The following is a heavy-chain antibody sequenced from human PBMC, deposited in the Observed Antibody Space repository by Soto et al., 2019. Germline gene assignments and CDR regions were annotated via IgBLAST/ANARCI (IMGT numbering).Heavy chain of an antibody. CDR2: ISSSGSTI. D-gene: IGHD6-19*01. Sequence: GGSLRLSCAASGFTFSSYEMNWVRQAPGKWLEWVSYISSSGSTIYYADSVKVRFTISRDNAKNSMYLQMNSLRAEDTAVYYCARELSAVHSRKERRMDVWGQGTTVTVSS. V-gene: IGHV3-48*03. J-gene: IGHJ6*02. CDR1: GFTFSSYE. CDR3: ARELSAVHSRKERRMDV.